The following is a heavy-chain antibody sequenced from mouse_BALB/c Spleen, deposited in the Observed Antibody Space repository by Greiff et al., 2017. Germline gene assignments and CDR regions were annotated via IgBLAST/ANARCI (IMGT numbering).Heavy chain of an antibody. CDR3: ARSGYGSIFYAMDY. CDR2: IYPGDGDT. Sequence: QVQLKQSGAELARPGASVKLSCKASGYTFTSYWMQWVKQRPGQGLEWIGAIYPGDGDTRYTQKFKGKATLPADKSSSTAYMQLSSLASEDSAVYYCARSGYGSIFYAMDYWGQGTSVTVSS. CDR1: GYTFTSYW. J-gene: IGHJ4*01. D-gene: IGHD1-1*01. V-gene: IGHV1-87*01.